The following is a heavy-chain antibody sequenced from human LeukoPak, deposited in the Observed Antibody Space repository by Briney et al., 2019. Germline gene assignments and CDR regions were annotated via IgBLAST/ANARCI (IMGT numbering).Heavy chain of an antibody. Sequence: GGSLRLSCAASGFTFSGSAMHWVRQASGKGLEWVGRIRSKANSYATAYAASVKGRFTISRDDSKNTAYLQMNSLRAEDTAVYYCAKDPQKWESYFDYWGQGTLVTVSS. J-gene: IGHJ4*02. CDR3: AKDPQKWESYFDY. CDR1: GFTFSGSA. V-gene: IGHV3-73*01. D-gene: IGHD1-26*01. CDR2: IRSKANSYAT.